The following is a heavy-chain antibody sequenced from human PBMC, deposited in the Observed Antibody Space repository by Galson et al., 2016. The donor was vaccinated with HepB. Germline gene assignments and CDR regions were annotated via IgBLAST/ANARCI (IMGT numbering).Heavy chain of an antibody. J-gene: IGHJ4*02. CDR3: AGQSSWTTAFDY. D-gene: IGHD4-11*01. CDR1: GFTFIDYA. Sequence: SPRLSCAVSGFTFIDYAIHWVCQAPGKGLEWVAVVSYDASNKYYADSVKGRFTISRDDSKNTVYLQLSSLKPEDTAVYSCAGQSSWTTAFDYWGQGTRVTVSS. CDR2: VSYDASNK. V-gene: IGHV3-30*04.